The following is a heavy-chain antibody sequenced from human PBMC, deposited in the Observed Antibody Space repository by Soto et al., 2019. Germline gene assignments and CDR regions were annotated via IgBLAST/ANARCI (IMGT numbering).Heavy chain of an antibody. V-gene: IGHV1-3*01. Sequence: ASVKVSCKASGHTFTSYAMHWVRQAPGQRLERMGWINAGNGNTKYSQKFQGRVTITRDTSASTAYMELSSLRSEDTAVYYCARGKRNCSGGSCYSWYMDVWGKGTTVTVSS. J-gene: IGHJ6*03. CDR3: ARGKRNCSGGSCYSWYMDV. D-gene: IGHD2-15*01. CDR1: GHTFTSYA. CDR2: INAGNGNT.